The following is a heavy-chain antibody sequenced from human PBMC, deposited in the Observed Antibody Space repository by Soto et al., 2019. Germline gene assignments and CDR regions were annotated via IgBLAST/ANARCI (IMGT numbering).Heavy chain of an antibody. Sequence: PGGTLRLSCEVSGCTFSANWMHWVRHGPGKGLIWVSRISDDGCTTTYADSVKGRFTTSRDNAKNTLYLQMNSLRADDTGLYDCRRGPWVRNTGSGAHWGKGSLGTVSS. CDR3: RRGPWVRNTGSGAH. CDR1: GCTFSANW. CDR2: ISDDGCTT. D-gene: IGHD3-10*01. V-gene: IGHV3-74*01. J-gene: IGHJ1*01.